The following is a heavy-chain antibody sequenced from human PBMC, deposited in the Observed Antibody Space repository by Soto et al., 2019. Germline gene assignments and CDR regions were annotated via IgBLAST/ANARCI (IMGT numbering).Heavy chain of an antibody. Sequence: GSLRLSCAASGFTVSSNYMIWVRQAPGKGLEWVSVIYSGGSTYYADSVKGRFTISRDNSKNTLYLQMNSLRAEDTAVYYCARGLGRTYYDSSGYFHLDYWGQGTLVTVSS. J-gene: IGHJ4*02. CDR1: GFTVSSNY. CDR3: ARGLGRTYYDSSGYFHLDY. D-gene: IGHD3-22*01. V-gene: IGHV3-53*01. CDR2: IYSGGST.